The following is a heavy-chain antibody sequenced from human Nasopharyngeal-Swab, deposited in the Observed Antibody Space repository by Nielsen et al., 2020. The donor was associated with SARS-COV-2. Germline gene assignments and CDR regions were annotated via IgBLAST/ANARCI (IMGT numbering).Heavy chain of an antibody. V-gene: IGHV4-34*01. D-gene: IGHD3-3*01. Sequence: SETLSLTCAVYGGSFSGYYWSWIRQPPGKGLERIGEINHSGSTNYNPSLKSRVTISVDTSKNQFSLKLSSVTAADTAVYYCARRRYYDFWSGYLYFDYWGQGTLVTVSS. CDR1: GGSFSGYY. CDR3: ARRRYYDFWSGYLYFDY. J-gene: IGHJ4*02. CDR2: INHSGST.